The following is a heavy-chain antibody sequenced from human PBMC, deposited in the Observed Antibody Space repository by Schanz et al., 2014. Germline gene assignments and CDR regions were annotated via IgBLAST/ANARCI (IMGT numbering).Heavy chain of an antibody. CDR3: TRDRGALINHNDALDL. J-gene: IGHJ3*01. CDR1: GFTFSAHA. V-gene: IGHV3-48*01. Sequence: EVLLVDSGGGLVQPGGSLRLSCGASGFTFSAHAMSWVRQVPGKGLEWISYIGSGPSTSIMSYADSVKGRFTISRDNSKNTVYLQMNSLRSEDTAVYYCTRDRGALINHNDALDLWGQGTMVSVSS. CDR2: IGSGPSTSIM. D-gene: IGHD3-16*01.